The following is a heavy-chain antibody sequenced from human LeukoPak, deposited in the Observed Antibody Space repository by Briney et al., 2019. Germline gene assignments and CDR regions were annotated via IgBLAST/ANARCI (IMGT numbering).Heavy chain of an antibody. D-gene: IGHD2-21*01. CDR2: IRYDGSKK. V-gene: IGHV3-30*02. Sequence: GGSLRLSCAASGFTFSSYGMHWVRQAPGKGLEGVAFIRYDGSKKNYADSVKGRFTISRDNSKNTLYLQMNSLRAEDTAVYYCARKMVNRNWFDPWGQGTLVTVSS. CDR3: ARKMVNRNWFDP. J-gene: IGHJ5*02. CDR1: GFTFSSYG.